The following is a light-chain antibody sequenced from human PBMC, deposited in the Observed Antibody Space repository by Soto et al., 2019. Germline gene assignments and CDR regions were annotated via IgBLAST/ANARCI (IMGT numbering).Light chain of an antibody. V-gene: IGKV3-11*01. CDR2: DAS. CDR1: QSVRSY. CDR3: HQRQSWPLT. Sequence: EIVLTQSPSTLSWAPGERATLSCRASQSVRSYLAWYQQKPGQAPRLLIYDASNRATGIPARFSGSGSGTEFTLTISSLEPEDVAVYYCHQRQSWPLTFGQGTKVDIK. J-gene: IGKJ1*01.